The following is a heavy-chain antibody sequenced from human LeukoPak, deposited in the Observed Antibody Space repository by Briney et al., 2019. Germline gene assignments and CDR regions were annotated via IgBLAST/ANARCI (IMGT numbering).Heavy chain of an antibody. CDR2: IIPIFGTA. J-gene: IGHJ4*02. V-gene: IGHV1-69*01. Sequence: ASVKVPCKASGGTFSSYAISWVRQAPGQGLEWMGGIIPIFGTANYAQKFQGRVTITADESTSTAYMELSSLRSEDTAVYYCARDMIVPRYYFDYWGQGTLVTVSS. CDR3: ARDMIVPRYYFDY. D-gene: IGHD3-22*01. CDR1: GGTFSSYA.